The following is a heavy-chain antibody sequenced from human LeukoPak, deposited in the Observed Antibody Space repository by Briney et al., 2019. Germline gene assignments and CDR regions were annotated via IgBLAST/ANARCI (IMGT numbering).Heavy chain of an antibody. Sequence: PGGSLRLSCAASGFTVSSNYMSWVRQAPGKGLEWVSVIYSGGSTYYADSVKGRFTISRDNSKNTLYLQMNSLRAEDTAVYYCATGIVGATPYYYYYYGMDVWGQGTTVTVSS. CDR3: ATGIVGATPYYYYYYGMDV. V-gene: IGHV3-66*01. CDR1: GFTVSSNY. D-gene: IGHD1-26*01. J-gene: IGHJ6*02. CDR2: IYSGGST.